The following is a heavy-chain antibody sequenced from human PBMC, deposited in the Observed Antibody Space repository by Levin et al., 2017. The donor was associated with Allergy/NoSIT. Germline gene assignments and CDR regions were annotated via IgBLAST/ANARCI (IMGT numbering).Heavy chain of an antibody. J-gene: IGHJ4*02. D-gene: IGHD3-9*01. CDR1: FFSLLLLLSS. CDR2: LSHSGST. CDR3: ARQCYDILTGYYNFDY. V-gene: IGHV4-39*01. Sequence: SHTLSLTFTFSFFSLLLLLSSFFFLLPPPFTFLYFLFLLSHSGSTYYNPSLKSRVTTSVDTSKNQFSLKLSSVTAADTAVYYCARQCYDILTGYYNFDYWGQGTLVTVSS.